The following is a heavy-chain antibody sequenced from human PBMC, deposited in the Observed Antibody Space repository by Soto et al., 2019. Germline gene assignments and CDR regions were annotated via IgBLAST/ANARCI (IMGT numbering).Heavy chain of an antibody. J-gene: IGHJ4*02. CDR2: INHSGST. V-gene: IGHV4-34*01. CDR1: GGSFSGYS. Sequence: PSETLSLTCAVYGGSFSGYSWSWIRQPPGKGLEWIGEINHSGSTNYNPSLKSRVTISVDTSKNHFSLKLTSVSAADTAVYYCARGDGYSYGRSYDYWGQGTLVTVSS. D-gene: IGHD5-18*01. CDR3: ARGDGYSYGRSYDY.